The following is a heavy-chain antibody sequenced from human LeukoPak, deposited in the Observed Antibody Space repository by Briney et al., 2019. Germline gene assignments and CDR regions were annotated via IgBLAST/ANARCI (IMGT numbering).Heavy chain of an antibody. CDR2: LSYHGEDE. J-gene: IGHJ4*02. CDR3: ARDQPGGGLDY. Sequence: GGSLRLSCAASGFTFSSYAMDWVRQAPGKGLEWVTFLSYHGEDEEYADSVTGRFTSSRDNSKTPLYLQMNNLSPEDTAIYYCARDQPGGGLDYWGQGVLVAVSS. V-gene: IGHV3-30*04. D-gene: IGHD3-16*01. CDR1: GFTFSSYA.